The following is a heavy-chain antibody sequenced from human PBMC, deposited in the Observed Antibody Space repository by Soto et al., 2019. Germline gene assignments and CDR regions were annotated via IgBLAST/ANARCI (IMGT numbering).Heavy chain of an antibody. D-gene: IGHD3-16*01. CDR3: TRGPLGDPIWRSYWFDP. CDR1: GFTFGDYG. J-gene: IGHJ5*02. CDR2: IRYKANGGTT. V-gene: IGHV3-49*03. Sequence: EVQLVESGGDLVQPGRSLRLSCTASGFTFGDYGLSWFRQAPGKGLEWVGFIRYKANGGTTEYAASVKGRFTISRDDSRSIAYLQMNSLKTEDTAVYYCTRGPLGDPIWRSYWFDPWGQGILVTVSS.